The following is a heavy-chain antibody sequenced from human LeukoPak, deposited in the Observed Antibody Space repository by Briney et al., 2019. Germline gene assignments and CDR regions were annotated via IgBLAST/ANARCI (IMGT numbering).Heavy chain of an antibody. V-gene: IGHV3-21*01. CDR1: GFTFTNYR. CDR2: ISSTSGYI. J-gene: IGHJ4*02. D-gene: IGHD3/OR15-3a*01. CDR3: ARAFGLTDY. Sequence: GGSLRLSCAASGFTFTNYRMAWVRQAPGKGLEWVSSISSTSGYIFYADSVQGRFTISRDNAKSSLYLQMNSLRAEDTAVYYCARAFGLTDYWGQGTLVTVSS.